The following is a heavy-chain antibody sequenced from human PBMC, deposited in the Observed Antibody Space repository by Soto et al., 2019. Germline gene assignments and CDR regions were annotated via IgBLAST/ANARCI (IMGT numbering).Heavy chain of an antibody. Sequence: GGSLRLSCAASGFTFSGAWMTWVRQAPGKGLEWVGLIKSKADGETTHYAAPVEGRFTISRDDSKSTLSLQMNSLKVEDTAVYYCVTDVPNDIYPYDYWGQGTLVTVS. D-gene: IGHD3-9*01. CDR1: GFTFSGAW. J-gene: IGHJ4*02. CDR3: VTDVPNDIYPYDY. V-gene: IGHV3-15*01. CDR2: IKSKADGETT.